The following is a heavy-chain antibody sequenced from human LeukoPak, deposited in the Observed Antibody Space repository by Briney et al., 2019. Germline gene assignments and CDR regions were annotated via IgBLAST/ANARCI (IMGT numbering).Heavy chain of an antibody. V-gene: IGHV1-2*02. CDR2: INPNSGGT. Sequence: ASVKVSCKASGYTXTGYYMHWVRQAPGQGLEWMGWINPNSGGTNYAQKVQGRVTLTRDTSISTAYMELSRLRSDDTAVYYCARESVPRRFDPWGQGTLVTVSS. CDR3: ARESVPRRFDP. CDR1: GYTXTGYY. D-gene: IGHD1-14*01. J-gene: IGHJ5*02.